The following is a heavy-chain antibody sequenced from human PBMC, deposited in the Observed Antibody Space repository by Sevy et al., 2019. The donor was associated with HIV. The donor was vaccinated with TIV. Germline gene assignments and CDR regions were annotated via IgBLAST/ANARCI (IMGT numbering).Heavy chain of an antibody. D-gene: IGHD6-13*01. CDR1: GYTFTSYD. CDR2: MNPDSGKR. Sequence: ASVKVSCKTSGYTFTSYDINWVRQATGQGLEWMGWMNPDSGKRGYAQKFQGRVTRTTNTSISTAYMELRSLRSEDSAVYYCARADLDSSTFFYYYGMDVWGQGTTVTVSS. V-gene: IGHV1-8*01. CDR3: ARADLDSSTFFYYYGMDV. J-gene: IGHJ6*02.